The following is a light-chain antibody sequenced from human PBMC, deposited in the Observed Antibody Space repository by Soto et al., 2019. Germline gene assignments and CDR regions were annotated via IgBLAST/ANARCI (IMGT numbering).Light chain of an antibody. CDR3: AAWAVRLNGYA. Sequence: QSVLTQPPSASGTPGQGVTSSCSGSSSNIGSKTVNWYQQLPGTAPKLLMYSNTQRPSGVPDRFSGSKSGTSASLAISGLQSDDEADYYCAAWAVRLNGYAFGTGSKVTVL. CDR1: SSNIGSKT. CDR2: SNT. J-gene: IGLJ1*01. V-gene: IGLV1-44*01.